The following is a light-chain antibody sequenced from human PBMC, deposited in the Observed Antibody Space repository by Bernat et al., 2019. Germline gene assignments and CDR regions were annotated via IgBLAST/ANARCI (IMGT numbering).Light chain of an antibody. Sequence: EIVLTQSPGTLSLSPGERATLSCRASQSVSSSYLAWYQQKPGQAPRLLIYGASNRATGVPDRFSGSGSGTDFILTITRLEPEDFAMYYCHQYGDSPQTFGQGTKV. CDR2: GAS. CDR3: HQYGDSPQT. V-gene: IGKV3-20*01. CDR1: QSVSSSY. J-gene: IGKJ1*01.